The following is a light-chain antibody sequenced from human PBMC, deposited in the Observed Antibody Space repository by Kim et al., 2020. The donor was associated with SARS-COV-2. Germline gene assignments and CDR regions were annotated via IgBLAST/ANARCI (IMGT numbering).Light chain of an antibody. CDR2: QAS. CDR1: QNIDTY. V-gene: IGKV1-5*03. J-gene: IGKJ2*01. CDR3: QHYIRFPYT. Sequence: SASVGDRVTITCRASQNIDTYLAWYQQKPGKAPSLLIYQASSLQIGVPSRFSGGGSGAEFTLTISSLQPDDFATYYCQHYIRFPYTFGQGTKLEI.